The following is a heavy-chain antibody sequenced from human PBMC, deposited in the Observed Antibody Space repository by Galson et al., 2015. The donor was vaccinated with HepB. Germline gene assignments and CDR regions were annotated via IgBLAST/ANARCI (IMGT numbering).Heavy chain of an antibody. J-gene: IGHJ4*02. V-gene: IGHV3-15*05. CDR2: IKSNADGGTA. CDR3: TTASVMGIITWAVDY. Sequence: SLRLSCAASGFFLTKAGLSWLRQAPGKGLEWVGRIKSNADGGTADYAAPVQGRFIFSRDDSKSTLYLHMSSLKSEDTAIYYCTTASVMGIITWAVDYWGQGTLVTVSS. D-gene: IGHD3-10*01. CDR1: GFFLTKAG.